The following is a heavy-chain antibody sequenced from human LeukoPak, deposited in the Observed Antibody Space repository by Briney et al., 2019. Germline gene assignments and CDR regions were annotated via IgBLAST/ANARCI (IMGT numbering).Heavy chain of an antibody. D-gene: IGHD3-22*01. V-gene: IGHV3-11*01. CDR1: GFTFSDYY. Sequence: GGSLRLSCAASGFTFSDYYMSWLRQAPGKGMEWVSYISSSGSTIYYADSVKGRFTISRDNAKNSLYLQMNSLRAEDTAVYYCTRLYVGRLPYDSSGAFGYWGQGTLVTVSS. CDR3: TRLYVGRLPYDSSGAFGY. CDR2: ISSSGSTI. J-gene: IGHJ4*02.